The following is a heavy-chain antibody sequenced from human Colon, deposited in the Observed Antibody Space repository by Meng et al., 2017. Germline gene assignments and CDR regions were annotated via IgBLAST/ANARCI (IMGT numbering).Heavy chain of an antibody. J-gene: IGHJ4*02. CDR2: INTNSGAT. V-gene: IGHV1-2*02. D-gene: IGHD2-21*02. CDR3: ARTSVTDSFYFAY. CDR1: GYAFTAYY. Sequence: QVQLVQSGTEVKKPGASVRVSCKASGYAFTAYYIHWVRQAPGQGLEWLGWINTNSGATNSPQKFQGRVTMTRDTSINTAYMELTTLTFDDTAVYYCARTSVTDSFYFAYWGQGMLVTVSS.